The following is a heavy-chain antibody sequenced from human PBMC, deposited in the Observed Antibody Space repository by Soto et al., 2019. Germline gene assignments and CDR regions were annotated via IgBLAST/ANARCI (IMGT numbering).Heavy chain of an antibody. CDR1: GFTLSGRS. D-gene: IGHD3-10*01. CDR2: IDNAGTDS. J-gene: IGHJ6*04. Sequence: EVQLVESGGGLVQPGGSLRLSCAASGFTLSGRSMHWVRQAPGKGLVWVSGIDNAGTDSTYADSVKGRFTSSRDNAKNMLYLQMKSLRVEDSDVYYCARGWFGPDVWGKGTTVTVSS. V-gene: IGHV3-74*01. CDR3: ARGWFGPDV.